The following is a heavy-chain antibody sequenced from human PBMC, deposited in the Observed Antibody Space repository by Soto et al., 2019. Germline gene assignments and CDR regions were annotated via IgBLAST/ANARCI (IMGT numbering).Heavy chain of an antibody. J-gene: IGHJ3*02. CDR1: GGTFSSYA. CDR2: IIPIFGTA. Sequence: QVQLVQSGAEVKKPGSSVKVSCKASGGTFSSYAISWVRQAPGQGLEWMGGIIPIFGTANYAQKFQGRVTITADESTSTAYMELSSLISEETAVYYCARVEYCSGGSCWRAFDIWGQGTMVTVSS. V-gene: IGHV1-69*01. D-gene: IGHD2-15*01. CDR3: ARVEYCSGGSCWRAFDI.